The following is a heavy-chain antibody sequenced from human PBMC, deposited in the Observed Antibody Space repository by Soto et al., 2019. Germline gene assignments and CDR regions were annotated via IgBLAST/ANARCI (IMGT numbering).Heavy chain of an antibody. Sequence: PGGSLRLSCAASGFTVSTKYMSWVRQAPGKGLEWVSVIYSGGSTFFAGFVKGRFNIPKKNSKDTVNLQIDRLRAGDTGVYYWAKDPWGGGYWGQGTLVTVSS. CDR2: IYSGGST. CDR3: AKDPWGGGY. J-gene: IGHJ4*02. V-gene: IGHV3-66*01. D-gene: IGHD3-16*01. CDR1: GFTVSTKY.